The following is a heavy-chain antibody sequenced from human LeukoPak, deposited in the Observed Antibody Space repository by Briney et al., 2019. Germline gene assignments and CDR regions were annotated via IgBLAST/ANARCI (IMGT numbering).Heavy chain of an antibody. CDR3: ARGISAPNWFDP. CDR2: IYTSGST. V-gene: IGHV4-61*02. CDR1: GGSISSGSYY. J-gene: IGHJ5*02. Sequence: SETLSLTCTVSGGSISSGSYYWSWIRQPAGKGLEWIGRIYTSGSTNYNPSLKSRVTISVDTSKNQFSLKLSSVTAADTAVYYCARGISAPNWFDPWGQGTLVTVSS.